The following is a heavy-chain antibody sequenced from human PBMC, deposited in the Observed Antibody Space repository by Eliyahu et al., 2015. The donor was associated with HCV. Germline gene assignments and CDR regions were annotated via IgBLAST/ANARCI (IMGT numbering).Heavy chain of an antibody. CDR1: GYTFTKNY. CDR2: INPSGGFT. V-gene: IGHV1-46*01. J-gene: IGHJ3*02. Sequence: QVQLVQSGTEVKKPGASVKVSCKASGYTFTKNYMHWVRQAPGQGLEWMGIINPSGGFTSYAQKFQGRVTMTRDTSTSTVYMELSSLRSEDTAVYYCARDALRGAFDIWGQGTMVTVSS. CDR3: ARDALRGAFDI.